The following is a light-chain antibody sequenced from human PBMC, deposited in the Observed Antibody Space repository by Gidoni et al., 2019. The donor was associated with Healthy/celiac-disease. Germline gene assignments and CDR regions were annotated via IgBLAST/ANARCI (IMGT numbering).Light chain of an antibody. CDR2: AAS. V-gene: IGKV1-39*01. Sequence: QFSHSPSSLSASVGDRVTITCRASQSISSYLNWYQQKPGKAPKLLIYAASSLQSGVPSRFSGSGSGTDFTLTISSLQPEDFATYYCQQSYSTPLTFXGXTKVEIK. CDR1: QSISSY. J-gene: IGKJ4*01. CDR3: QQSYSTPLT.